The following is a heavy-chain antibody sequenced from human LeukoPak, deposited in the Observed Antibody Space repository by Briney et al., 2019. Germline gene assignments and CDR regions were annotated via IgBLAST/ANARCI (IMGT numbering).Heavy chain of an antibody. Sequence: GGSLRLSCAASGFTFSTYAVHWVRQAPGKGLERVAVISSGGSDKYHADSVKGRFTISRDNSMNTLYLQMNSLRAEDTAVYYCARVGLDYWGQGTLVTVSS. CDR2: ISSGGSDK. V-gene: IGHV3-30*03. CDR1: GFTFSTYA. J-gene: IGHJ4*02. CDR3: ARVGLDY.